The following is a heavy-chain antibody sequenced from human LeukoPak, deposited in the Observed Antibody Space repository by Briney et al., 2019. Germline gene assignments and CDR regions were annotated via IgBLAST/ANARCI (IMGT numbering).Heavy chain of an antibody. V-gene: IGHV4-39*07. D-gene: IGHD5-18*01. CDR2: IYYSGIT. J-gene: IGHJ3*02. CDR3: ASKHLWSDGFDI. CDR1: GGSIRGSTYY. Sequence: SETLSLTCTVSGGSIRGSTYYWGWIRQPPGKGLEWIGNIYYSGITYYNPSLKSRVTISVDTSKNQFSLRLSSVTAADTAVYYCASKHLWSDGFDIWGQGTMVTVSS.